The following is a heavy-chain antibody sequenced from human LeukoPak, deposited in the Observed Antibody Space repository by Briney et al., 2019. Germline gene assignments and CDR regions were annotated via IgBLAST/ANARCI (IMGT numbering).Heavy chain of an antibody. CDR3: ARACYDFWSGYHPLDY. Sequence: ASVKVSCKASGYTFTSYGISWVRQAPGQGLEWMGWISAYNGNTNYAQKLQGRVTMTTDTSTSTAYMELRSLRSDDTAVYYCARACYDFWSGYHPLDYWGQGTLVTVSS. CDR1: GYTFTSYG. V-gene: IGHV1-18*01. CDR2: ISAYNGNT. D-gene: IGHD3-3*01. J-gene: IGHJ4*02.